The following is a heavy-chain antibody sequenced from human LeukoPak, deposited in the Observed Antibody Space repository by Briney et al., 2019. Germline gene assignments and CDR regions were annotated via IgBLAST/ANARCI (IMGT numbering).Heavy chain of an antibody. Sequence: SETLSLTCTVSGGSISSSSYYWGWIRQPPGKGLEWIGSIYYSGSTYYNPSLKSRVTISVDTSKNQFSLRLRSLTAADTAVYYCARRPRNGETNDGPSGLDYWGQGTLVTVSS. CDR3: ARRPRNGETNDGPSGLDY. J-gene: IGHJ4*02. CDR2: IYYSGST. V-gene: IGHV4-39*07. CDR1: GGSISSSSYY. D-gene: IGHD2-8*01.